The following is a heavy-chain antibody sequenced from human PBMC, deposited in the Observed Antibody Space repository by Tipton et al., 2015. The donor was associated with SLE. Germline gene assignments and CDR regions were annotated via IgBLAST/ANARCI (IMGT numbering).Heavy chain of an antibody. D-gene: IGHD5-18*01. V-gene: IGHV4-31*03. J-gene: IGHJ4*02. Sequence: TLSLTCTVSGDSINSDGYFWTWIRQPPGKGLEWIGYIYYSGSTYYNPSLKSRVTILVDTSKDQFSLQVTSVTAADTAKYYCARSRRGYRYGPFDDWGQGTLVTVSS. CDR2: IYYSGST. CDR1: GDSINSDGYF. CDR3: ARSRRGYRYGPFDD.